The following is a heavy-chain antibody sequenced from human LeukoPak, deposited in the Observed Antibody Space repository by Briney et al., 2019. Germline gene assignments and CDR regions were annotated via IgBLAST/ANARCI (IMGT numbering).Heavy chain of an antibody. V-gene: IGHV3-30*18. J-gene: IGHJ4*02. Sequence: GRSLRLSCAASGFTFSSYGMHWVRQAPGKGLEWVAVISYDGSNKYYADSVKGRFTISRDNSKNTLYLQMNSLRAEETAVYYCAKDRIDRGRSVPIDYWGQGTLVTVSS. D-gene: IGHD1-26*01. CDR2: ISYDGSNK. CDR1: GFTFSSYG. CDR3: AKDRIDRGRSVPIDY.